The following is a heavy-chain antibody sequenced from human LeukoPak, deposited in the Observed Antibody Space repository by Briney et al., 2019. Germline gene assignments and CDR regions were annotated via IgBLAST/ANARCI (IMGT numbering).Heavy chain of an antibody. J-gene: IGHJ4*02. CDR2: IAYTGST. Sequence: PSETLSLTCTVSGVSVSGGSISSYYWSWIRQPTGKGLEWIGFIAYTGSTNYNPSLESRVTISVDTSKKQFSLRLSSVTAADTAVYYCARRYFGSGSYPLDYWGQGTLVTVSS. D-gene: IGHD3-10*01. V-gene: IGHV4-59*08. CDR1: GVSVSGGSISSYY. CDR3: ARRYFGSGSYPLDY.